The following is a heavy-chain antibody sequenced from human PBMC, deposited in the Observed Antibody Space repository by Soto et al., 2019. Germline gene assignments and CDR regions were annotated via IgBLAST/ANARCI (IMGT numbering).Heavy chain of an antibody. D-gene: IGHD2-2*01. CDR3: AKGALCSSTNCYVLSCFDP. CDR2: ISGSGSSI. Sequence: GGSLSLSCAASGFTFSSYAMNWVRQAPGKGLEWVSSISGSGSSIYYAGSVKGRFTISRDNSKNTLYLQMNSLRDEDTAVYYCAKGALCSSTNCYVLSCFDPWGQGTLVTVSS. V-gene: IGHV3-23*01. CDR1: GFTFSSYA. J-gene: IGHJ5*02.